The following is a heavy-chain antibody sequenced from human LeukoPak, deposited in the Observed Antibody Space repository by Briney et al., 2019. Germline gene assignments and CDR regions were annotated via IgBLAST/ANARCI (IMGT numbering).Heavy chain of an antibody. J-gene: IGHJ6*03. Sequence: GASVTVSFKSSGYTFTIYDINWVRQATGQGLEWMGWMNPNSGNTGYAQKFQGRVTMTRNTSISTAYMELSSLRSEDTAVYYCARGYCSSTSCYLSYYYMDVWGKGTTVTVSS. V-gene: IGHV1-8*01. CDR2: MNPNSGNT. D-gene: IGHD2-2*01. CDR3: ARGYCSSTSCYLSYYYMDV. CDR1: GYTFTIYD.